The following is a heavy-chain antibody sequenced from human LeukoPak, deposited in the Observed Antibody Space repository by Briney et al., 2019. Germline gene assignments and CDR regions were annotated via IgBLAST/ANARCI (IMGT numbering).Heavy chain of an antibody. CDR2: ISGSGGST. CDR1: GFTFSNYA. Sequence: PGGSLRLSCAASGFTFSNYAISWVRQAPGKGLEWVSGISGSGGSTYYADSVKGRFTISRDNSKNTLYLQMNSLRAEDTAVYYCAKEEYDILTGYPTFDYWGQGTLVTVSS. D-gene: IGHD3-9*01. J-gene: IGHJ4*02. V-gene: IGHV3-23*01. CDR3: AKEEYDILTGYPTFDY.